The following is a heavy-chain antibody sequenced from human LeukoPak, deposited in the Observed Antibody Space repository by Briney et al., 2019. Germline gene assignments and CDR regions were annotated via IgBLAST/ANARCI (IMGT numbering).Heavy chain of an antibody. J-gene: IGHJ5*02. CDR3: ARGRSGYCSGGSCRNWFDP. CDR2: IYPGDSDT. V-gene: IGHV5-51*01. Sequence: GESLKISCQGSGYSFTSYWIGWVRQMPGKGLEWVVIIYPGDSDTRYSPSFQGQVTISADKSISTAYLQWSSLKASDTAMYYCARGRSGYCSGGSCRNWFDPWGQGTLVTVSS. CDR1: GYSFTSYW. D-gene: IGHD2-15*01.